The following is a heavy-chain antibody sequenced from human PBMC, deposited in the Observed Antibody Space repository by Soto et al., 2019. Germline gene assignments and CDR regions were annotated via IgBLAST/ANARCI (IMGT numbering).Heavy chain of an antibody. D-gene: IGHD3-22*01. V-gene: IGHV3-33*01. Sequence: GGSLRLSCAASGFTFSSYGMHWVRQAPGKGLEWVAVIWYDGSNKYYADSVKGRFTISRDNSKNTLYLQMNSLRAEDTAVYYCASDGTYYYDSSGYYAEYFQHWGQGTLVTVSS. CDR2: IWYDGSNK. J-gene: IGHJ1*01. CDR1: GFTFSSYG. CDR3: ASDGTYYYDSSGYYAEYFQH.